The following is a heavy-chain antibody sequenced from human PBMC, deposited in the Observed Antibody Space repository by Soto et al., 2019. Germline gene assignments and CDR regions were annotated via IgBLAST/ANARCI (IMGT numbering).Heavy chain of an antibody. Sequence: QVQLQESGPGLVKPSQTLSLTCTVSGGSIGSGGYYWSWIRQHPGKGLEWIGYIYDSGSTYYTPSLRSRAIISIDTSKNQFSLKLTFVTAADTAVYYCARDSSGSQVVYWGQGTLVTVSS. CDR1: GGSIGSGGYY. CDR2: IYDSGST. V-gene: IGHV4-31*03. D-gene: IGHD3-10*01. J-gene: IGHJ4*02. CDR3: ARDSSGSQVVY.